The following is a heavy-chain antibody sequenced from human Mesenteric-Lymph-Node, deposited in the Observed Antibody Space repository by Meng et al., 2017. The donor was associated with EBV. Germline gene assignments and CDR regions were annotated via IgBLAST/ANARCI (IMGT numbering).Heavy chain of an antibody. Sequence: VPLVQSGAELKNPGSSVKVSCKASGYTFSHHGITWVRQAPGQGFEWMGWISAANGNTNYAQKFQGRVTMTTDTSTSTANMELKSLNTDDTAIYYCARGHPYYDSSGSDFWGQGTLVTVSS. CDR2: ISAANGNT. J-gene: IGHJ4*02. CDR1: GYTFSHHG. CDR3: ARGHPYYDSSGSDF. V-gene: IGHV1-18*01. D-gene: IGHD3-22*01.